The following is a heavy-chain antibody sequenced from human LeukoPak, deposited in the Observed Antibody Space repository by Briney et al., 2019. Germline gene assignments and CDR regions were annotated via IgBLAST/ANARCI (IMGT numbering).Heavy chain of an antibody. J-gene: IGHJ4*02. V-gene: IGHV3-9*01. CDR2: ISWNSGTI. CDR1: GFTFNDYA. D-gene: IGHD6-19*01. Sequence: GGSLRLSCAASGFTFNDYAMHWVRQAPGKGLEWVSGISWNSGTIGYADSVKGRFTISRDNAKKSLYLQMNSLRAEDTAFYYCAKDRDSGGWDGLDYWGQGALVTVSS. CDR3: AKDRDSGGWDGLDY.